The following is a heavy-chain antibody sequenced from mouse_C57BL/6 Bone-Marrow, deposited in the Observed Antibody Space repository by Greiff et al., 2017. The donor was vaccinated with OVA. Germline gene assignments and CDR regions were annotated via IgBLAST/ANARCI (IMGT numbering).Heavy chain of an antibody. CDR1: GYTFTSYW. CDR2: IDPSASYT. J-gene: IGHJ2*01. D-gene: IGHD1-1*01. CDR3: ARWDYYGTFDY. Sequence: QVQLQQPGAELVMPGASVKLSCKASGYTFTSYWMHWVKQRPGQGLEWIGEIDPSASYTNYNQKFKGKSTLTVAKSSSTAYMQLSSLTSEDSAVDYSARWDYYGTFDYWGQGTTLTVSS. V-gene: IGHV1-69*01.